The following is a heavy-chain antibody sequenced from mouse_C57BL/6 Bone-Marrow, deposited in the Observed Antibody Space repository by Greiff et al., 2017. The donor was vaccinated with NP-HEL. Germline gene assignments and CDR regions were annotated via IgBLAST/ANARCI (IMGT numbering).Heavy chain of an antibody. CDR3: ARLDFLFDY. Sequence: DVHLVESGGDLVKPGGSLKLSCAASGFTFSSYGMSWVRQTPDKRLEWVATISSGGSYTYYPDSVKGRFTISRDNAKNTLYLQMSSLKSEDTAMYYCARLDFLFDYWGQGTTLTVSS. V-gene: IGHV5-6*01. CDR1: GFTFSSYG. CDR2: ISSGGSYT. J-gene: IGHJ2*01.